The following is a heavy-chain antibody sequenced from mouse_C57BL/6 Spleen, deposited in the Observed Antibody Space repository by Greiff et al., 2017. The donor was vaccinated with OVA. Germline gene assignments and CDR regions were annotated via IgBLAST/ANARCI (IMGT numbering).Heavy chain of an antibody. CDR1: GFTFSSYA. J-gene: IGHJ2*01. D-gene: IGHD1-1*01. Sequence: EVKLMESGGGLVKPGGSLKLSCAASGFTFSSYAMSWVRQTPEKRLEWVATISDGGSYTYYPDNVKGRFTISRDNAKNNLYLQMSHLKSEDTAMYYCARDHGSSSFDYWGQGTTLTVSS. V-gene: IGHV5-4*01. CDR3: ARDHGSSSFDY. CDR2: ISDGGSYT.